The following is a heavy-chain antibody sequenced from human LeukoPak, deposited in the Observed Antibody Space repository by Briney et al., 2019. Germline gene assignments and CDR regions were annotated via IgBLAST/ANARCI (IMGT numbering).Heavy chain of an antibody. Sequence: PGGSLRLSCAASGFTFSNYAMSWVRQAPGKGLEWVSAISGSDGSTNYADSVKGRFTISRDNSKNTLYLQMNSLRAEDTAVYYCARAKRNGFDIWGQGTMVTVSS. CDR2: ISGSDGST. J-gene: IGHJ3*02. CDR1: GFTFSNYA. V-gene: IGHV3-23*01. CDR3: ARAKRNGFDI.